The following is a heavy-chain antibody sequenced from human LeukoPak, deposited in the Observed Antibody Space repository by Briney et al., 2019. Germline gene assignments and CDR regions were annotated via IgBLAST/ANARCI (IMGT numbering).Heavy chain of an antibody. D-gene: IGHD3-22*01. V-gene: IGHV1-46*01. Sequence: ASVKVSCKVSGYTLTELSMHWVRQAPGQGLEWMGIINRSGGSTSYAQKFQGRVTMTRDTSTSTVYMELSSLRSEDTAVYYCARDRYYYDSSGYIRGISFDYWGQGTLVTVSS. CDR1: GYTLTELS. CDR3: ARDRYYYDSSGYIRGISFDY. J-gene: IGHJ4*02. CDR2: INRSGGST.